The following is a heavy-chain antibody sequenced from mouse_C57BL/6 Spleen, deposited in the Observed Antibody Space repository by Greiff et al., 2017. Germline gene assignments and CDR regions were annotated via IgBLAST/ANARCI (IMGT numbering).Heavy chain of an antibody. J-gene: IGHJ2*01. V-gene: IGHV1-55*01. CDR2: IYPGSGST. CDR1: GYTFTSYW. Sequence: VQLQQPGAELVKPGASVKMSCKASGYTFTSYWITWVKQRPGQGLEWIGDIYPGSGSTNYNEKFKSKATLTVDTSYSTAYMQLSSLTSEDSAVYYCARGLRSYGSGFDYWGQGTTLTVSS. D-gene: IGHD1-1*01. CDR3: ARGLRSYGSGFDY.